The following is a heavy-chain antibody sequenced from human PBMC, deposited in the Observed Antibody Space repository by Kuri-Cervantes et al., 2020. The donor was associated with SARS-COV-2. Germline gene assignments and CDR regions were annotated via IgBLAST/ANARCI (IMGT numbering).Heavy chain of an antibody. V-gene: IGHV4-34*01. J-gene: IGHJ4*02. CDR2: IIHSGST. D-gene: IGHD3-3*01. CDR3: ARGRGSAYYDFWSGFGLLDY. Sequence: SETLSPTCALYGASSSGYYWSWIRQPPGKGLEWIGEIIHSGSTNNNPSPRSRVTISVDTSKNQFSLKLSSVTAADTAVYYCARGRGSAYYDFWSGFGLLDYWGQGTLVTVSS. CDR1: GASSSGYY.